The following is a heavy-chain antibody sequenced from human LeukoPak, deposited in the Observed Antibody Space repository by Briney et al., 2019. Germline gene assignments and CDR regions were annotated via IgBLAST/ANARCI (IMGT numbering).Heavy chain of an antibody. CDR3: ARGIWNDPYY. CDR2: ISSSSTTI. D-gene: IGHD1-1*01. V-gene: IGHV3-48*01. CDR1: GYTFSSYS. J-gene: IGHJ4*02. Sequence: GGSLRLSCAASGYTFSSYSMNWVRQAPAKGLEWVSYISSSSTTIYYADSVKGRFTISRDNAKNSLYLQTNSLRAEDTAVYYCARGIWNDPYYWGQGTLVTVSS.